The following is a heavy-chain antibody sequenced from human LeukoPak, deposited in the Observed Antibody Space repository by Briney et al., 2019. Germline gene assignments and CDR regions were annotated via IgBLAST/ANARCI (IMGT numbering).Heavy chain of an antibody. D-gene: IGHD7-27*01. J-gene: IGHJ4*02. CDR3: AKDRHWGFDY. V-gene: IGHV3-23*01. CDR1: GFTFRNYV. CDR2: VSDGAGST. Sequence: GGSLRLSCAASGFTFRNYVMSWVRQAPGKGLEWVSVVSDGAGSTYYADSVKGRFTISRDNSKNTLYLQMNSLRAEDTAVYYCAKDRHWGFDYWGQGTLVTVSS.